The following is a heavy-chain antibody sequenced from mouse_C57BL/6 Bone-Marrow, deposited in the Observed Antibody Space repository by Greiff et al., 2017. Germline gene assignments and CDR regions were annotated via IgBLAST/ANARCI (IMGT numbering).Heavy chain of an antibody. D-gene: IGHD2-1*01. Sequence: EVQGVESGGGLVQPGGFTFTDYYMSWVRQPPGKALEWLGFIRTKANGYTTEYSASVKGRFTISRDNSQSILYLQLNALRAEDSATYYCARYQIYSYCCDYWGQGTTLTVSS. V-gene: IGHV7-3*01. CDR1: FTFTDYY. CDR3: ARYQIYSYCCDY. CDR2: IRTKANGYTT. J-gene: IGHJ2*01.